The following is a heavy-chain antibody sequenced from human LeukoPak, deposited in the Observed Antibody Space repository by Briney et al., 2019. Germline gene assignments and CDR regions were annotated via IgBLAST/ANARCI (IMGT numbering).Heavy chain of an antibody. CDR3: ARGSSSGGAFDI. CDR2: IYYSGST. CDR1: GGSISSYY. D-gene: IGHD6-13*01. V-gene: IGHV4-59*01. J-gene: IGHJ3*02. Sequence: SGTLSLTCTVSGGSISSYYWSWIRQPPGKGLEWIGYIYYSGSTNYNSSLKSRVTISVDTSKNQFSLKLSSVTAADTAVYYCARGSSSGGAFDIWGQGTMVTVSS.